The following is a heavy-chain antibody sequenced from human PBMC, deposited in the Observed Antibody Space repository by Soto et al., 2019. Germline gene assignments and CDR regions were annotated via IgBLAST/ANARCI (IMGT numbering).Heavy chain of an antibody. CDR2: IYHSGST. J-gene: IGHJ6*02. D-gene: IGHD1-7*01. CDR3: ARDRELYGMDV. Sequence: PSETLSLTCAVSGGSISSGGYSWSWIRQPPGKGLEWIGYIYHSGSTYYNPSLKSRVTISVDRSKNQFSLKLSSVTAADTAVYYCARDRELYGMDVWGQGTTVTVS. V-gene: IGHV4-30-2*01. CDR1: GGSISSGGYS.